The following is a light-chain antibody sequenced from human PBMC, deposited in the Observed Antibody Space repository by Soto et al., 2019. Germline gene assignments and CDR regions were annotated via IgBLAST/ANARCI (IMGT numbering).Light chain of an antibody. V-gene: IGLV2-14*01. CDR2: DVS. J-gene: IGLJ1*01. Sequence: QSALTQPASVSRSPGQSITISCTGTSSDVGGYNYVSWYQQHPGKAPKFMIYDVSNRPSGVSNRFSGSKSGNTASLTISGLQAEDEADSYCSSYTSSSTLYVFGTGTKLTVL. CDR3: SSYTSSSTLYV. CDR1: SSDVGGYNY.